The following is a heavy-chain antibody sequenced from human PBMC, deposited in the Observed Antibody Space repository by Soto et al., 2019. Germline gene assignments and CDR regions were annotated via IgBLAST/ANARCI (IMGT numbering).Heavy chain of an antibody. D-gene: IGHD6-19*01. CDR3: AKDRLTRVAGDPDFDY. Sequence: GGSLRLSCAASGFTFSSYAMSWVRQAPGKGLEWVSAISGSGGSTYYADSVKGRFTISRDNSKNTLYLQMNSLRAEDTAVYYCAKDRLTRVAGDPDFDYWGQGTLVTVSS. J-gene: IGHJ4*02. CDR2: ISGSGGST. V-gene: IGHV3-23*01. CDR1: GFTFSSYA.